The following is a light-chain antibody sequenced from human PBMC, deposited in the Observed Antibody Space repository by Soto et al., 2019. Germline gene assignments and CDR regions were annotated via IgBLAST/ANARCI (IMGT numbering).Light chain of an antibody. J-gene: IGKJ5*01. V-gene: IGKV3D-20*01. CDR1: QSVSSSY. Sequence: IVSTQSPATLSLSPGERATLSCGASQSVSSSYVAWYQHKPGLAPRLLIHDTSSRAIGIPDRLSGSKSGTNFTLTIRRMEPEDVGVYYCQQYGSSPITFGQGTRLEIK. CDR2: DTS. CDR3: QQYGSSPIT.